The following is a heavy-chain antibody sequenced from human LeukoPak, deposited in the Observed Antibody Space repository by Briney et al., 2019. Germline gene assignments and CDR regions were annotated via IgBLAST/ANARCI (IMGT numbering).Heavy chain of an antibody. CDR2: IYYSGNT. Sequence: KPSETLSPTCTVSGGSITSSSYYWGWVRQPPGKGLEWIGNIYYSGNTYYNPSLKSRVTISADTSKKQISLKLSSVTAADTAIYYCARLRSDAFDIWGQGTMVTVSS. CDR3: ARLRSDAFDI. V-gene: IGHV4-39*01. J-gene: IGHJ3*02. CDR1: GGSITSSSYY.